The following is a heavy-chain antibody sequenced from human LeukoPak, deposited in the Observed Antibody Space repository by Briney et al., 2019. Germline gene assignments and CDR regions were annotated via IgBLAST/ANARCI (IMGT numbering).Heavy chain of an antibody. Sequence: SETLSLTCAVYGGSFSGYYWSWIRQPPGKGLEWIGEINHSGSTNYNPSLKSRVTISVDTSKNQFSLKLSSVTAADTAVYYRATTYCTNGVCYLDYWGQGTLVTVSS. CDR2: INHSGST. J-gene: IGHJ4*02. V-gene: IGHV4-34*01. D-gene: IGHD2-8*01. CDR1: GGSFSGYY. CDR3: ATTYCTNGVCYLDY.